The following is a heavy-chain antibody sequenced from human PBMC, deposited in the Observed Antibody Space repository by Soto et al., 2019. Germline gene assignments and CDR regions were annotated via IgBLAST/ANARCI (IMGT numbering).Heavy chain of an antibody. V-gene: IGHV4-59*01. CDR2: IYYSGST. CDR1: GGSISSYY. Sequence: SETLSLTCTVSGGSISSYYWSWIRQPPGKGLEWIGYIYYSGSTNYNPSLKSRVTISVDTSKNQFSLKLSSVTAADTAVYYCARAYYNILTVTYYMDVWGKGTTVTVS. D-gene: IGHD3-9*01. CDR3: ARAYYNILTVTYYMDV. J-gene: IGHJ6*03.